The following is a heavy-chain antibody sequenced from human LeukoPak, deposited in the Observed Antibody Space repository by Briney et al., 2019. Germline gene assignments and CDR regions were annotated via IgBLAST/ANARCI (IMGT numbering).Heavy chain of an antibody. Sequence: ASVMVSCKASGYTFTSYGISWVRQAPGQGLEWMGCISAYNGNTNYAQKLQGRVTMTTDTSTSTAYMELRSLRSDDTAVYYCARVDYYGSGSYSLGDYWGQGTLVTVSS. J-gene: IGHJ4*02. D-gene: IGHD3-10*01. CDR2: ISAYNGNT. CDR3: ARVDYYGSGSYSLGDY. CDR1: GYTFTSYG. V-gene: IGHV1-18*04.